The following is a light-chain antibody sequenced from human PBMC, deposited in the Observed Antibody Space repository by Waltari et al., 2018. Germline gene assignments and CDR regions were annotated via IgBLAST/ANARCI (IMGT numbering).Light chain of an antibody. Sequence: QSALTQPPSASGAPGQSVTISCTGTSSDVGVYNYVSWYQQPPGEAPTLLIYEVSKRPSGVPDRFSGSKSGNTASLTVSGLQAEDEGDYYCSSYAGRNTLFGGGTKLTVL. J-gene: IGLJ2*01. CDR2: EVS. V-gene: IGLV2-8*01. CDR3: SSYAGRNTL. CDR1: SSDVGVYNY.